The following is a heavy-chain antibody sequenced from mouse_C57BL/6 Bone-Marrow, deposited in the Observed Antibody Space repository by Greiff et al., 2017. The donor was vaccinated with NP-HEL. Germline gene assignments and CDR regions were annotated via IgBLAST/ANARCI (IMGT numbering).Heavy chain of an antibody. D-gene: IGHD3-2*02. CDR1: GYTFTSYG. Sequence: VQLQQSGAELARPGASVQLSCKASGYTFTSYGTSWVKQRNGQGLAWIGEIYPRSGNTYYNEKFKGKATLTADKSSSTAYMELRSLTSEDSAVYFCARKTAQGLYFDYWGQGTTLTVSS. V-gene: IGHV1-81*01. CDR3: ARKTAQGLYFDY. J-gene: IGHJ2*01. CDR2: IYPRSGNT.